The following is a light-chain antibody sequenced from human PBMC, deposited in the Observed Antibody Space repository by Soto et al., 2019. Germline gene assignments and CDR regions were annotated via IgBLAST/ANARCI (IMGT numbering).Light chain of an antibody. V-gene: IGLV2-23*02. Sequence: QSALTQPASVSGSPGQSITISCTGTSSDVGNGYDSVSWYQQHPGKAPKLMIYEVTNRPSGVSNRFSGSKSGNTASLTISGLQAEDEAEYYCCSHAGFNTPYVFATGTKLTVL. CDR3: CSHAGFNTPYV. CDR2: EVT. J-gene: IGLJ1*01. CDR1: SSDVGNGYDS.